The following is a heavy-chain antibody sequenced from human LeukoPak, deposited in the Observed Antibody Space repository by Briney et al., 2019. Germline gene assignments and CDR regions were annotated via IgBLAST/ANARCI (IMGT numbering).Heavy chain of an antibody. V-gene: IGHV4-39*07. CDR3: ARIMRGSGYDRSSWFDP. CDR1: GGSISSSSYY. Sequence: TSETLSLTCTVSGGSISSSSYYWRWSRQPPGKGLEWIGSIYYSGSTYYNPSLKSRVTISVDTSKNQFSLKLSSVTAADTAVYYCARIMRGSGYDRSSWFDPWGQGTLVTVSS. D-gene: IGHD5-12*01. CDR2: IYYSGST. J-gene: IGHJ5*02.